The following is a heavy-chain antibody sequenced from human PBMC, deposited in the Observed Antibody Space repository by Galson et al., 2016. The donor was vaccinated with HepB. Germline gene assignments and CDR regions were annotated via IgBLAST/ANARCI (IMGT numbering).Heavy chain of an antibody. CDR3: ARQVGPGVDP. CDR1: GYIFNNFW. CDR2: IYPGDSDT. D-gene: IGHD1-26*01. Sequence: QSGAEVKKPGESLKISCKGSGYIFNNFWVAWVRQMPGKGLEWMGIIYPGDSDTRYSPSFQGQVTISADKSTSTAYLQWSSLKASDTAMYYCARQVGPGVDPWGQGTLVTVSS. V-gene: IGHV5-51*01. J-gene: IGHJ5*02.